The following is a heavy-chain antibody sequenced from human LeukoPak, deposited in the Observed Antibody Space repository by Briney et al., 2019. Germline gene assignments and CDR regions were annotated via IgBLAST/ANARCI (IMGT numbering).Heavy chain of an antibody. J-gene: IGHJ4*02. CDR2: IYTSGDT. V-gene: IGHV4-4*07. D-gene: IGHD6-6*01. CDR3: ARFDSSSSGVDY. CDR1: GGPISSYY. Sequence: SETLSLTCTVPGGPISSYYWSWIRQPAGKGLEWIGRIYTSGDTNYNPSLKSRVTMSVDTSKNQFSLKLRSVTAADTAVYYCARFDSSSSGVDYWGQGTLVTVSS.